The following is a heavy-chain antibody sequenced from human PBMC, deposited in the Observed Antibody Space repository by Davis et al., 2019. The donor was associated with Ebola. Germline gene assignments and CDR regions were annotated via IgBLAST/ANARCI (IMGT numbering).Heavy chain of an antibody. CDR1: GFTFSNAW. Sequence: GGSLRLSCAASGFTFSNAWMTWVRQAPGKGLEWVSYISSSSSTTQYADSVKGRFTISRDNAKNSLYLQMNSLRAEDTAVYYCARDNLWFGELLSPHGMDVWGQGTTVTVSS. D-gene: IGHD3-10*01. J-gene: IGHJ6*02. CDR2: ISSSSSTT. V-gene: IGHV3-48*04. CDR3: ARDNLWFGELLSPHGMDV.